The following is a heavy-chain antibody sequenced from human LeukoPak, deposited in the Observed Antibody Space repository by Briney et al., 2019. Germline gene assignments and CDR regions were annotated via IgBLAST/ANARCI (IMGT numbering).Heavy chain of an antibody. D-gene: IGHD3-10*01. J-gene: IGHJ4*02. CDR2: IYYSGST. CDR3: ARGTGSNRFDY. CDR1: GGSISSYY. V-gene: IGHV4-59*01. Sequence: PSETLSLTCTVSGGSISSYYWSWIRQPLEKGLEWIGYIYYSGSTNYSPSLKSRVTISVDTSKNQFSLKLSSVTAADTAIYYCARGTGSNRFDYWGQGTLVTVSS.